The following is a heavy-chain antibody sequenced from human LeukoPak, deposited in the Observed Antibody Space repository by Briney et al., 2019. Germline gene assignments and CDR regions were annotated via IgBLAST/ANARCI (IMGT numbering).Heavy chain of an antibody. CDR2: IIPIFGTA. J-gene: IGHJ5*02. D-gene: IGHD3-16*02. V-gene: IGHV1-69*01. CDR1: GGTFSSYA. Sequence: GSSVKVSCKVSGGTFSSYAISWVRQAPGQGLEWMGGIIPIFGTANYAQKFQGRVTITADESTSTAYMELSSLRSEDTAVYYCARDLRLGELSLGWFDPWGQGTLVTVSS. CDR3: ARDLRLGELSLGWFDP.